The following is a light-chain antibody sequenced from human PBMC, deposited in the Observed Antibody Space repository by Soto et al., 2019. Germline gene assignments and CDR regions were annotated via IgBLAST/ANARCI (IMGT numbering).Light chain of an antibody. CDR1: NSDIGNYNL. CDR2: EVG. Sequence: QSVLTQPASVSGSPGQSITISCTGSNSDIGNYNLVSWYQQHPGKAPKLMIYEVGKRPSGVSNRFSGTKSGNAASLTISGLQAEDESDYYCGSYVGNNIGVFGGGTKVTVL. V-gene: IGLV2-23*02. CDR3: GSYVGNNIGV. J-gene: IGLJ3*02.